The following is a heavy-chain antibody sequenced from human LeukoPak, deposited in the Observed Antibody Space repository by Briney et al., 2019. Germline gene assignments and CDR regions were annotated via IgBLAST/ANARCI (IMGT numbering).Heavy chain of an antibody. Sequence: SETLSLTCAVYGGSFSGYYWSWIRQPPGKGLEWIGEINHSGSTNYNPSLKSRVTISVDTSKNQFSLKLSSVTAADTAVYYCARREDYDFWSGYPDWGQGTLVTVSS. J-gene: IGHJ4*02. D-gene: IGHD3-3*01. CDR1: GGSFSGYY. V-gene: IGHV4-34*01. CDR3: ARREDYDFWSGYPD. CDR2: INHSGST.